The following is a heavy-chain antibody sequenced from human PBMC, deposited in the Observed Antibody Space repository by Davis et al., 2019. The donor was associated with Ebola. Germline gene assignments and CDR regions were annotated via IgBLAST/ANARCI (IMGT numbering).Heavy chain of an antibody. CDR1: GFTFRSSW. CDR3: AKSGLSFGVVKYHYGMDV. V-gene: IGHV3-74*01. J-gene: IGHJ6*04. Sequence: GESLKISCAASGFTFRSSWMHWVRQVPGKGLVWVSRINSDGSSTRYADFVKGRFTISRDNSKKTLYLQMNSLRAEDTAVYYCAKSGLSFGVVKYHYGMDVWGKGTTVTVSS. CDR2: INSDGSST. D-gene: IGHD3-3*01.